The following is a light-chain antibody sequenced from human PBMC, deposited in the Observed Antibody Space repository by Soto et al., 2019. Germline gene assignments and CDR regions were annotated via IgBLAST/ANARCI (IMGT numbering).Light chain of an antibody. V-gene: IGKV3-20*01. J-gene: IGKJ2*01. CDR1: QSVSTRY. CDR3: HQFGSSPPAFT. CDR2: GAS. Sequence: ESMLTQSPGTLSLSPGERATLSCRASQSVSTRYLAWYQQKPGQAPRLLIYGASIRATGIPDRFSGSGPGTDFTLTIRRLEPEDFAVYYCHQFGSSPPAFTFGQGTKLEI.